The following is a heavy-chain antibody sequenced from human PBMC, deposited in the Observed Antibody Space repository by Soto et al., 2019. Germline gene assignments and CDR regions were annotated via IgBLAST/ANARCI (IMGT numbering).Heavy chain of an antibody. J-gene: IGHJ5*02. Sequence: QVQLQESGPGLVKPSQTLSLTCTVSGGSISSGGYYWSWIRQHPGKGLEWIGYIYYSGSTYYNPSPKSRVTISVGTSKNPFSLKLSSVTAADTAVYYCASEIKGNDYSNHNWFDPWGQGTLVTVSS. D-gene: IGHD4-4*01. CDR1: GGSISSGGYY. CDR3: ASEIKGNDYSNHNWFDP. V-gene: IGHV4-31*03. CDR2: IYYSGST.